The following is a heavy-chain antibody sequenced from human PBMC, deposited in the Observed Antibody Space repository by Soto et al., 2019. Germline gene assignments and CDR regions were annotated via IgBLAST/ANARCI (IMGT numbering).Heavy chain of an antibody. Sequence: QVQLVQSGAEVKKPGSSVKVSCKASGGTFSSYTISWVRQAPGQGLEWMGRIVLILGITNYAQKFQGRVTITADNSTSTVYMELSSLRSEDTAVYYCAGGSSTVTNWFDPWGQGTLVTVS. V-gene: IGHV1-69*02. J-gene: IGHJ5*02. D-gene: IGHD4-17*01. CDR2: IVLILGIT. CDR3: AGGSSTVTNWFDP. CDR1: GGTFSSYT.